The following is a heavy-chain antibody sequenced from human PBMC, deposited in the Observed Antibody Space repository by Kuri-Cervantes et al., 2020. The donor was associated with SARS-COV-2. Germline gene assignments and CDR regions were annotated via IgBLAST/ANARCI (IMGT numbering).Heavy chain of an antibody. D-gene: IGHD6-13*01. CDR1: GDSISSYY. Sequence: ESLKISCTVSGDSISSYYWSWIRQPPGKGLEWIGYIYYSGSTNYNPSLKSRVTISVDTSKNQFSLKLSSVTAADTAVYYCARESAAGTPYFDYWGQRTLVTVSS. V-gene: IGHV4-59*12. CDR2: IYYSGST. CDR3: ARESAAGTPYFDY. J-gene: IGHJ4*02.